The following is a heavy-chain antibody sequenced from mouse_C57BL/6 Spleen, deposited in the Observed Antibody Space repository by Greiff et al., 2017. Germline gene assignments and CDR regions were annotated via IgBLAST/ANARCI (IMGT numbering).Heavy chain of an antibody. CDR3: ARDNNYCDFDV. Sequence: QVQLQQPGAELVRPGSSVKLSCKASGYTFTSYWMDWVKQRPGQGLEWIGKIYPSDSETHYNKKFKDKPTLTVDKSSSTAYMQLSRLTSEDAVVYYCARDNNYCDFDVWGTGTSGTVSA. CDR2: IYPSDSET. J-gene: IGHJ1*03. D-gene: IGHD1-1*01. V-gene: IGHV1-61*01. CDR1: GYTFTSYW.